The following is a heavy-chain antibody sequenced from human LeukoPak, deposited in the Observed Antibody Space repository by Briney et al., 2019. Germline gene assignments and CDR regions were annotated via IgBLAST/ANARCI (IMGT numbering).Heavy chain of an antibody. CDR2: IIPIFGTA. CDR1: GGTFSSYA. J-gene: IGHJ4*02. V-gene: IGHV1-69*13. CDR3: ARPAHDYVWGSYRFEWYFDY. D-gene: IGHD3-16*02. Sequence: SVKVFCKASGGTFSSYAISWVRQAPGQGLEWMGGIIPIFGTANYAQKFQGRVTITADESTSTAYMELSSLRSEDTAVYYCARPAHDYVWGSYRFEWYFDYWGQGTLVTVSS.